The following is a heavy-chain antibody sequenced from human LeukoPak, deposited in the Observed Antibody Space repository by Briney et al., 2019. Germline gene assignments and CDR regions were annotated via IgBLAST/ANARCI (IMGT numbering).Heavy chain of an antibody. Sequence: ASVKVSCKASGYTFTGYYMHWVRQAPGQGLEWMGWINPNSGGTNYAQKFQGRVTMTRDTSISTAYMELSRLRSDDTAVYYCAKVGGGGYYYGSGSYSAWGQGTLVTVSS. CDR1: GYTFTGYY. V-gene: IGHV1-2*02. D-gene: IGHD3-10*01. J-gene: IGHJ4*02. CDR2: INPNSGGT. CDR3: AKVGGGGYYYGSGSYSA.